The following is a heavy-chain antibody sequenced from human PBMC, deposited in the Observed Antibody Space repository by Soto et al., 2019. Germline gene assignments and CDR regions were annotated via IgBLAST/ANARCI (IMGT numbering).Heavy chain of an antibody. CDR3: ARAHSGYDPLGMDV. CDR1: GGSVSSGSYY. D-gene: IGHD5-12*01. J-gene: IGHJ6*02. CDR2: ISDTGSG. Sequence: QVQLQESGPGLVKPSETLAVTCTVSGGSVSSGSYYWSWIRQPPGKGLEWVGCISDTGSGDYSPTLKSRVTISVHTSMRQFSLRLNSVTAADTAVYYCARAHSGYDPLGMDVWGQGTTVTVSS. V-gene: IGHV4-61*01.